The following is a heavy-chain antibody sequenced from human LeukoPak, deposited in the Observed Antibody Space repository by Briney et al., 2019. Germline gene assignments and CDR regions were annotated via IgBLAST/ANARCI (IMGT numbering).Heavy chain of an antibody. CDR3: AANLYGDYVDLPGY. J-gene: IGHJ4*02. D-gene: IGHD4-17*01. Sequence: GGSLRLLCAASGFTFSSHGMHWVRQAPAKGLEGVAFIRYDGSNKYYADSEKGRFTISRDNSKNTLYLQMNSLRAEDTAVYYCAANLYGDYVDLPGYWGQGTLVNVSS. V-gene: IGHV3-30*02. CDR1: GFTFSSHG. CDR2: IRYDGSNK.